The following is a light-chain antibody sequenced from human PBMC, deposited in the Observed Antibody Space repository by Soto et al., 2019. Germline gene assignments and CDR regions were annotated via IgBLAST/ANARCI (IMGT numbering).Light chain of an antibody. CDR1: QSISIN. CDR2: AAS. CDR3: KQYNNWIT. J-gene: IGKJ5*01. V-gene: IGKV3-15*01. Sequence: VMTQSPATLSLSPGDRAILSCRASQSISINLAWYQQKPGQAPRLLIYAASNRATGVQARFSGSWSGTEFTLTIRSLQSEDFAVYYCKQYNNWITCGQGTRLEIK.